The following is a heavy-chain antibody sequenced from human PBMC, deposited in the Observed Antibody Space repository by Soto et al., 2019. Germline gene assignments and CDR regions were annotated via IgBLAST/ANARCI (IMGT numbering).Heavy chain of an antibody. V-gene: IGHV3-23*01. J-gene: IGHJ4*02. CDR3: AKVPGPTNPYSSGWYYFDY. CDR2: ISGSGGST. CDR1: GFTFSSYA. D-gene: IGHD6-19*01. Sequence: GGSLRLSCAASGFTFSSYAMSWVRQAPGKGLEWVSAISGSGGSTYYADSVKGRFTISRDNSKNTLYLQMNSLRAEDTAVYYCAKVPGPTNPYSSGWYYFDYWGQGTLVTVSS.